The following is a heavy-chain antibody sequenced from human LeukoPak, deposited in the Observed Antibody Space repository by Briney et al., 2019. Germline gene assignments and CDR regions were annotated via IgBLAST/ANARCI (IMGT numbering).Heavy chain of an antibody. Sequence: KSSGTLSLTCTVSGASVSIGTAYCTWIRQPPGRGRDWIDYVYYSGITTYNPSPKSLFTISLDTSKNDFSLNLTSVTAADTAVYYCARRSVGGGERFDYWGQGILVTVSS. CDR3: ARRSVGGGERFDY. D-gene: IGHD3-16*01. CDR2: VYYSGIT. J-gene: IGHJ4*02. CDR1: GASVSIGTAY. V-gene: IGHV4-61*03.